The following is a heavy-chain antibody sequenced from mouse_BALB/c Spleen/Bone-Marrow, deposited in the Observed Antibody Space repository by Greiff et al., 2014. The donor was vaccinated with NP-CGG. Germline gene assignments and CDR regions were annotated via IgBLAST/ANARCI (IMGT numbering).Heavy chain of an antibody. CDR1: GFTFGSYA. D-gene: IGHD1-1*01. V-gene: IGHV5-6-5*01. J-gene: IGHJ1*01. Sequence: EVHLVESGGGLVKPGGSLKLSCAASGFTFGSYAMSWVRQTPEKRLEWVASISRGGSTYYPDSVKGRFTISRDNARNILYLQMSSLRSEDTAMYYCARGHTYGSSYWYFDVWGAGTTVTVSS. CDR3: ARGHTYGSSYWYFDV. CDR2: ISRGGST.